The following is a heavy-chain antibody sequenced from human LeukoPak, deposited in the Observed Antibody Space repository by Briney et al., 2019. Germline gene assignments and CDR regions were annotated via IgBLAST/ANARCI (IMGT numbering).Heavy chain of an antibody. CDR3: ARGLIGYSYGFSGFDP. CDR1: GGSISSGGYY. J-gene: IGHJ5*02. Sequence: PSETLSLTCTVSGGSISSGGYYWSWIRQHPGKGLEWIGYIYYSGSTNYNPPLKSRVTISVDTSKNQFSLKLSSVTAADTAVYYCARGLIGYSYGFSGFDPWGQGTLVTVSS. V-gene: IGHV4-31*03. CDR2: IYYSGST. D-gene: IGHD5-18*01.